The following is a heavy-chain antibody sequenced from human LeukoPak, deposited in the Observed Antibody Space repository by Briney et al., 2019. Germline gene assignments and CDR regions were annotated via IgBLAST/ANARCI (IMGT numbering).Heavy chain of an antibody. CDR3: ARHQGLAWSGYYMGY. V-gene: IGHV4-39*01. D-gene: IGHD3-3*01. Sequence: SETLSLTCTVSGGXISSGYYYWGWIRQPPGKGLEWIGSIYISGTTYYNPSLKSRVTISVDTSKNQFSLKLSSVTAADTAMFYCARHQGLAWSGYYMGYWGQGILVTVSS. J-gene: IGHJ4*02. CDR1: GGXISSGYYY. CDR2: IYISGTT.